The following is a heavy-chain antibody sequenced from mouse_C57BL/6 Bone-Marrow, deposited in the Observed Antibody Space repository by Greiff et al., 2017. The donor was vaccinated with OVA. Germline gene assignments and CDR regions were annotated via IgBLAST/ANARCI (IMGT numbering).Heavy chain of an antibody. V-gene: IGHV1-54*01. CDR2: INPGSGGT. Sequence: QVHVKQSGAELVRPGTSVKVSCKASGYAFTNYLIEWVKQRPGQGLEWIGVINPGSGGTNYNEKFKGKATLTADKSSSTAYMQLSSLTSEDSAVYFCARRGTAQATWFAYWGQGTLVTVSA. CDR1: GYAFTNYL. J-gene: IGHJ3*01. D-gene: IGHD3-2*02. CDR3: ARRGTAQATWFAY.